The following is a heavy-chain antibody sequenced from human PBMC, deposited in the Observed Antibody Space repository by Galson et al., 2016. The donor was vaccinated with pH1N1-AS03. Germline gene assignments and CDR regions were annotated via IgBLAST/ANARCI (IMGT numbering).Heavy chain of an antibody. J-gene: IGHJ4*02. V-gene: IGHV4-34*01. D-gene: IGHD6-13*01. CDR2: ISHSGIT. Sequence: SETLSLTCTVSGGSLTDYQWSWIRQSPGKGLEWIGEISHSGITDYNPSLKSRVSISVDTSKDQFSLNLSSMTAADAAVYYCARVNPFLGSSWYEDSWGQGTLVIVSS. CDR3: ARVNPFLGSSWYEDS. CDR1: GGSLTDYQ.